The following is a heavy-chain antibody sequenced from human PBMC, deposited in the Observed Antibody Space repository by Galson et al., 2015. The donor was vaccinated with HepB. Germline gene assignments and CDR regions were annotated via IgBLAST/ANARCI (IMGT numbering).Heavy chain of an antibody. CDR3: ARDLSKVAAAAY. J-gene: IGHJ4*02. CDR1: GGSISSYY. D-gene: IGHD6-13*01. Sequence: SETLSLTCTVSGGSISSYYWSWVRQPPGKGLEWIGYIYYSGSTNYNPSLKSRVTISVDTPKNQFSLKLSSVTAADTAVYYCARDLSKVAAAAYWGQGTLVTVSS. CDR2: IYYSGST. V-gene: IGHV4-59*01.